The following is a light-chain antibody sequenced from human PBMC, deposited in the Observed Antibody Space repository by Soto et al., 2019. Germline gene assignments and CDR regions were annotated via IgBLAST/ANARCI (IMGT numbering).Light chain of an antibody. CDR3: QSYDSLSGSVE. CDR1: SSNIGSGHD. V-gene: IGLV1-40*01. J-gene: IGLJ2*01. CDR2: GNN. Sequence: QPVLTQPPSVSGAPGQRVSISCTGSSSNIGSGHDVHWYHHVPGAAPKPLIYGNNNRPSGVPDRFSGSKSGTSASLAITGLQAEDEGDYYCQSYDSLSGSVEFGGGTQLTVL.